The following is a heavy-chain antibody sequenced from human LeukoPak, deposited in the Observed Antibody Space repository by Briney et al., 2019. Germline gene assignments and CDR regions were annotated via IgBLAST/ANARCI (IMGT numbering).Heavy chain of an antibody. CDR1: GFTFSGYA. D-gene: IGHD3-9*01. J-gene: IGHJ4*02. CDR2: ISGSGGST. CDR3: AKDSSQDYDWLLLPYDY. V-gene: IGHV3-23*01. Sequence: GGSLRLACAASGFTFSGYAMSWVRQAPGKGLEWVSAISGSGGSTYYADSVKGRFTISRDNSKNTLYLQMNSLRAEDTAVYYCAKDSSQDYDWLLLPYDYWGQGTLATVSS.